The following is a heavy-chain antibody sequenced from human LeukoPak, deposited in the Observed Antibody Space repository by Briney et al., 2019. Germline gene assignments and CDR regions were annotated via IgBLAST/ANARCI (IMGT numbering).Heavy chain of an antibody. V-gene: IGHV3-7*01. J-gene: IGHJ6*03. CDR2: IKQDGSEK. CDR3: ARDLLGYNYYYMDV. D-gene: IGHD3-16*02. CDR1: GFTFSSYS. Sequence: GGSLRLSCAASGFTFSSYSMNWVRQAPGRGREWVANIKQDGSEKYYVDSVKGRFTISRDNAKNSLYLQMNSLRAEDTAVYYCARDLLGYNYYYMDVWGKGTTVTVSS.